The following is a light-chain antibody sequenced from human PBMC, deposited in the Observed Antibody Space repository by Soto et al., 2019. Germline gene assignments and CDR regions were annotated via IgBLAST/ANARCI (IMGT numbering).Light chain of an antibody. J-gene: IGKJ3*01. CDR2: DAS. CDR3: QQYFNWPLTWT. V-gene: IGKV3-11*01. CDR1: QSVSNNY. Sequence: EIVLTQSPGTLSLSPGERATLSCRASQSVSNNYLAWYQQKPGQAPRLLIYDASNRATGIPARFSGSGSGTDFTLTISSLEPEDSAFYYCQQYFNWPLTWTFGPGTKVDIK.